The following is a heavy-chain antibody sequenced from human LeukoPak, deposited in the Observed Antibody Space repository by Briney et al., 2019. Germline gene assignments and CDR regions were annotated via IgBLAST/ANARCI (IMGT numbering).Heavy chain of an antibody. V-gene: IGHV3-33*01. CDR1: GFTFSSYG. J-gene: IGHJ3*02. Sequence: GGSLRLSCAASGFTFSSYGMHWVRQAPGKGLEWVAVIWYDGSNKYYADSVKGRFTISRDNSKNTLYLQMNSLRAEDTAVYYCASRTSWELPLYDAFDIWGQGTMVTVSS. CDR2: IWYDGSNK. CDR3: ASRTSWELPLYDAFDI. D-gene: IGHD1-26*01.